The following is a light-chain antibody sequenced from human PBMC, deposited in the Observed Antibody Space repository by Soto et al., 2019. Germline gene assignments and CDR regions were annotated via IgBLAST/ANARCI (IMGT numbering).Light chain of an antibody. Sequence: DIQMTQSPSTLSASVGDRVTITCRASQSTGGWLAWFQQKPGKAPKLLIYDASNLQSGVPRRFSGSGAGTEFTLTISGLQPDDFASYYCQQFKSYPYTFGQGTKLEI. J-gene: IGKJ2*01. CDR1: QSTGGW. CDR2: DAS. V-gene: IGKV1-5*01. CDR3: QQFKSYPYT.